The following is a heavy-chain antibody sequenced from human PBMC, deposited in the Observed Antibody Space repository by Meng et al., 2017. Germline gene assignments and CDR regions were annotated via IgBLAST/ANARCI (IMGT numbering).Heavy chain of an antibody. D-gene: IGHD6-19*01. CDR3: ARVLSGWYSGFDY. Sequence: ASVMVFCKASGYTFTGYYMHWVRQAPGQGLEWMGIINPSGGSTSYAQKFQGRVTMTRDTSTSTVYMELTSLRSEDTAVYYCARVLSGWYSGFDYWGQGTLVTVSS. CDR2: INPSGGST. V-gene: IGHV1-46*01. J-gene: IGHJ4*02. CDR1: GYTFTGYY.